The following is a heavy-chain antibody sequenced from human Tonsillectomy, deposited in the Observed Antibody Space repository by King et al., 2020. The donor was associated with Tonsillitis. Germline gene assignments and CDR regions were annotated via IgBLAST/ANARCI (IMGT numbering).Heavy chain of an antibody. CDR1: SGSISSTTYY. J-gene: IGHJ5*02. CDR3: ARRGYSGTYSWNWFDP. V-gene: IGHV4-39*01. D-gene: IGHD1-26*01. CDR2: IYYSGST. Sequence: LQLQESGPGLVKPSETLSLTCSVSSGSISSTTYYWGWIRQPPGKGLEWIGSIYYSGSTYDNPSLRSRVTISVDTSKNQVSLKLSSVTAADTAIYYCARRGYSGTYSWNWFDPWGQGTLVTVSS.